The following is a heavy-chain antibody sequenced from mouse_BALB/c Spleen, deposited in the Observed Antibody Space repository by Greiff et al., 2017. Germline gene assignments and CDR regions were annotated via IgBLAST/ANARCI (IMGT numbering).Heavy chain of an antibody. J-gene: IGHJ4*01. CDR3: ARSKSSYAMDY. Sequence: QVQLQQSGPELVKPGASLKISCKASGYAFSSSWMNWVKQRPGQGLEWIGRIYPGDGDTNYNGKFKGKATLTADKSSSTAYMQLSSLTSVDSAVYFCARSKSSYAMDYWGQGTSVTVSS. V-gene: IGHV1-82*01. CDR1: GYAFSSSW. CDR2: IYPGDGDT.